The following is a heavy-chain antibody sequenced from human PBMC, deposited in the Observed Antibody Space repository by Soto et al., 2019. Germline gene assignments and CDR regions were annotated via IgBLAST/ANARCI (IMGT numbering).Heavy chain of an antibody. CDR3: ANFKWYFDL. V-gene: IGHV4-59*02. J-gene: IGHJ2*01. CDR2: IYYTGST. CDR1: GGSVSSYF. Sequence: ASGTLSLTCTVSGGSVSSYFWSWIRQPPGKGLEWIGYIYYTGSTNYNPSLKSRVTISVDTSKNQFSLQLSSVTAADTAVYYCANFKWYFDLWGRGTLVTVS.